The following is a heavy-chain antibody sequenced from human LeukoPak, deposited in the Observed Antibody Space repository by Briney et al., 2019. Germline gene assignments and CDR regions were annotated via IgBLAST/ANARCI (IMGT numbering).Heavy chain of an antibody. Sequence: SETLSLTCTVSGGSISSSSYYWGWIRQPPGKGLEWIGSIYYSGSTYYNPSLKSRVTISVDTSKNQFSLKLSSVTAADTAVYYCARDRGLYGSGSYYGFGNYDYWGQGTLVTVSS. CDR1: GGSISSSSYY. CDR2: IYYSGST. CDR3: ARDRGLYGSGSYYGFGNYDY. V-gene: IGHV4-39*07. J-gene: IGHJ4*02. D-gene: IGHD3-10*01.